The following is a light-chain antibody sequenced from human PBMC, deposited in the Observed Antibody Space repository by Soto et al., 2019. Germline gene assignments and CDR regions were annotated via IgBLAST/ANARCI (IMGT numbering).Light chain of an antibody. J-gene: IGKJ4*01. V-gene: IGKV3-15*01. CDR3: QQYNNWPLT. CDR2: GAS. CDR1: QSVSSN. Sequence: EIVITQAPATLSVSPGERATLCCRASQSVSSNLAWYQQKPGQAPRLLIYGASTRATGIPARFSGSGSGTEFTLTISSLQSEDFAVYYCQQYNNWPLTFGGGTKVDIK.